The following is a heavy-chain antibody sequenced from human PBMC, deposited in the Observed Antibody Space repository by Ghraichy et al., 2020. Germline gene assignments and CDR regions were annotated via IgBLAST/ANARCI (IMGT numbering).Heavy chain of an antibody. Sequence: GGSLRLSCAASGFTFSSYSMNWVRQAPGKGLEWVSSISSSSSYIYYADSVKGRFTISRDNAKNSLYLQMNSLRAEDTAVYYCARDWGSRWTFDYWGQGTLVTVSS. V-gene: IGHV3-21*01. J-gene: IGHJ4*02. CDR3: ARDWGSRWTFDY. CDR2: ISSSSSYI. CDR1: GFTFSSYS. D-gene: IGHD3-16*01.